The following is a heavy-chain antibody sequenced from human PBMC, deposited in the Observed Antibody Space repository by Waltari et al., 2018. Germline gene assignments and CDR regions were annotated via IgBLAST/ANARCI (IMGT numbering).Heavy chain of an antibody. J-gene: IGHJ4*02. CDR3: ARDRTTMAARPGDY. CDR2: VNPDTGNA. Sequence: QVLLVQSGAEGKKPGASVKCSCKASGYIFTNYYLHWVRQAPGQGPEWMGWVNPDTGNANYAHNFRGRVTMTWDTSINTAFMDLSGLKSDDTAVYYCARDRTTMAARPGDYWGQGTLVTVSS. CDR1: GYIFTNYY. V-gene: IGHV1-2*02. D-gene: IGHD6-6*01.